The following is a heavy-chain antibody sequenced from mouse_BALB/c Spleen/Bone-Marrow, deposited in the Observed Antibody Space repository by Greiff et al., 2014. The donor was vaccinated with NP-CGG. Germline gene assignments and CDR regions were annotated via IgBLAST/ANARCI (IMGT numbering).Heavy chain of an antibody. V-gene: IGHV14-3*02. CDR1: GFNIKDTY. Sequence: EVKLVESGAELVKPGASVKLSCTASGFNIKDTYMHWVKQRPEQGLEWIGRIDPANGNTKYDPKFQGKATITADTSSNTAYLQLSSLTSEDTAVYYCARYNERYAMDYWGQGTSVTVSS. J-gene: IGHJ4*01. CDR3: ARYNERYAMDY. CDR2: IDPANGNT.